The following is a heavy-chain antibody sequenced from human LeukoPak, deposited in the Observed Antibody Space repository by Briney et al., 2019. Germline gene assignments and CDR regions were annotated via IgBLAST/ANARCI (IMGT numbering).Heavy chain of an antibody. CDR2: INPNSGGT. D-gene: IGHD2-2*01. CDR1: GYTFTGYY. V-gene: IGHV1-2*02. Sequence: ASVKVSFKASGYTFTGYYMHWVRQAPGQGLEWMGWINPNSGGTNYAQKFQGRVTMTRDTSISTAYMELSRLRSDDTAVYYCARDLYCSSTSCYLFDYWGQGTLVTVSS. J-gene: IGHJ4*02. CDR3: ARDLYCSSTSCYLFDY.